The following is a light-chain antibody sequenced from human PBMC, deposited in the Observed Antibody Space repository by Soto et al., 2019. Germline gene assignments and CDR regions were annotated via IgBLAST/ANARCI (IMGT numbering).Light chain of an antibody. V-gene: IGKV3-20*01. Sequence: PGERATLSCRASQRITSTFLAWYQQKPGQAPRLLIYGASSRATGIPDRFTGCGSGTDFTLTISRLEPEDFAVYYCQQHGSSPALTFGGGTKVDIK. J-gene: IGKJ4*01. CDR3: QQHGSSPALT. CDR1: QRITSTF. CDR2: GAS.